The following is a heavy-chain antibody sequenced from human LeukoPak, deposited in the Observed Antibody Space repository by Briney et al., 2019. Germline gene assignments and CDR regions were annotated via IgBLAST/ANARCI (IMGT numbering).Heavy chain of an antibody. CDR3: ERGSGSWFTDY. D-gene: IGHD6-13*01. CDR2: IYPGDSDT. V-gene: IGHV5-51*01. J-gene: IGHJ4*02. Sequence: GGPLNIPGKGSGYSFTSYWIGGARQKPGKGLDWMGIIYPGDSDTRYNPSCQGQVTISAIKSITPAYLEWRGLKPSDRAMYSCERGSGSWFTDYWRQGTLVSVSS. CDR1: GYSFTSYW.